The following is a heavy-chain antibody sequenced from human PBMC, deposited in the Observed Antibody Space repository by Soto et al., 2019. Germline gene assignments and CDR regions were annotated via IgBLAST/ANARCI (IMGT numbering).Heavy chain of an antibody. Sequence: PSETLSLTCIVSGGSISNYYWSWIRQPPGKGLEWIGYIYYSGSTNYNPSLKSRVTISVDTSKNQFSLKLSSVTAADTAVYYCARGLHSSGWYDYWGQGTLVTVSS. V-gene: IGHV4-59*01. CDR1: GGSISNYY. CDR2: IYYSGST. D-gene: IGHD6-19*01. J-gene: IGHJ4*02. CDR3: ARGLHSSGWYDY.